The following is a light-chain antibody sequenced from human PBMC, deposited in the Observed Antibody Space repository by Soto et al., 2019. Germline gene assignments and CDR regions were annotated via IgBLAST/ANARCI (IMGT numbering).Light chain of an antibody. J-gene: IGLJ1*01. CDR1: KSDIGVSDF. V-gene: IGLV2-8*01. CDR2: EVV. Sequence: QSALTQPPSASGSPGQAVTISCTGTKSDIGVSDFVSWYQHHPGKAPRLIIYEVVQRPSGVPDRFSGSKSGNTASLTVSGLQAADEADYFCKSYAGSNTYGFGSGTKVTVL. CDR3: KSYAGSNTYG.